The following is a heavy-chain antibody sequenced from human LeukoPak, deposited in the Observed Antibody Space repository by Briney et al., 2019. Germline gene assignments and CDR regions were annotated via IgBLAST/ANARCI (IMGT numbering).Heavy chain of an antibody. CDR2: ISSSSSYI. V-gene: IGHV3-21*01. J-gene: IGHJ3*02. D-gene: IGHD2-2*01. CDR3: ARDETDIVVVPAAMKAFDI. CDR1: GFTFSSYS. Sequence: PGGSLRLSCAASGFTFSSYSMNWVRQAPGKGLEWVLSISSSSSYIYYADSVKGRFTISRDNAKNSLYLQMNSLRAEDTAVYYCARDETDIVVVPAAMKAFDIWGQGTMVTVSS.